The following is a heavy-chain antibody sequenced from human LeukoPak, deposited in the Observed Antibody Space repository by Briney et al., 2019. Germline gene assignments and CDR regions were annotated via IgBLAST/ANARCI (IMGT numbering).Heavy chain of an antibody. V-gene: IGHV4-59*12. CDR2: IYYDGST. D-gene: IGHD6-13*01. CDR1: GAPLSSYY. Sequence: SETLPLTCTVSGAPLSSYYWSWIRQPPGKGLEWIGYIYYDGSTNYNPSLQSRVTISVDTSKNQFSVKLSSVTAADTAVYYCARCLPYSSSFDYWGQGTLVTVSS. J-gene: IGHJ4*02. CDR3: ARCLPYSSSFDY.